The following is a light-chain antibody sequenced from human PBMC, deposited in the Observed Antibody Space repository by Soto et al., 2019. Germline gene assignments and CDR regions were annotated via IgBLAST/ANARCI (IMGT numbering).Light chain of an antibody. CDR2: GAS. CDR3: QQYDRSPYT. CDR1: QCVSSY. Sequence: EIVMTQSPCTLSSSPGERATLTCRASQCVSSYLDWYQQKPGQAPQLLIYGASSRATGIPDRFTGSGSGTDFTLTISSLEPEDFAVYYCQQYDRSPYTFGQGTKLEIK. J-gene: IGKJ2*01. V-gene: IGKV3-20*01.